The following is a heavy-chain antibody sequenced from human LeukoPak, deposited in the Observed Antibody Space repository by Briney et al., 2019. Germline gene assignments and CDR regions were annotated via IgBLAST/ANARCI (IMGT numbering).Heavy chain of an antibody. CDR3: AKDRDLAS. CDR1: GFTFTTYG. CDR2: IRSDGTSQ. Sequence: GGSLRLSCAASGFTFTTYGMHWVRQAPGKGLEWVAFIRSDGTSQYYAGSVKGRFTISRDNSKNTPYLQMSSLRPEDTAVYYCAKDRDLASWGQGTLVTVSS. J-gene: IGHJ5*02. V-gene: IGHV3-30*02.